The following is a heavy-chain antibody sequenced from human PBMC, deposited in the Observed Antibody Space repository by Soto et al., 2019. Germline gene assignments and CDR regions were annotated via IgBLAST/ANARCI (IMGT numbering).Heavy chain of an antibody. CDR3: ARPPMDDGDSSGWYNYYGMDV. J-gene: IGHJ6*02. Sequence: ETLSLSCAVYGGCFSGYYWSWIRQPPGKGLEWIGEINHSGSTNYNPSLKSRVTISVDTSKNQFSLKLSSVTAAETAVYYCARPPMDDGDSSGWYNYYGMDVWGQGTTVTVS. D-gene: IGHD6-19*01. V-gene: IGHV4-34*01. CDR1: GGCFSGYY. CDR2: INHSGST.